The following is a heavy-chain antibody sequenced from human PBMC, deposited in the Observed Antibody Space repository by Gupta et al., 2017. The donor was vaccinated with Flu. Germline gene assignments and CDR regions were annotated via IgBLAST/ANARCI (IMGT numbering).Heavy chain of an antibody. V-gene: IGHV4-39*01. Sequence: WAWIRQPPGKGLEWVGSTYDRGNTNNNPSRKRRSTTSVDTSQSQFSRTLTAVTEAETHVYYCARHYVPGAGTYDNEQYFFFGMVGWGTGTKGTVAS. CDR3: ARHYVPGAGTYDNEQYFFFGMVG. CDR2: TYDRGNT. J-gene: IGHJ6*04. D-gene: IGHD3-10*01.